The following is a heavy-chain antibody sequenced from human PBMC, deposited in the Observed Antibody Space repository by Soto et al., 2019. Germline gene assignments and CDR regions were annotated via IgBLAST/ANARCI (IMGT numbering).Heavy chain of an antibody. CDR2: ISSSSSTI. D-gene: IGHD5-18*01. V-gene: IGHV3-48*04. CDR3: ARDRRSGYSYGPFDY. J-gene: IGHJ4*02. CDR1: GCSFSSYS. Sequence: GGPVRLSCAAAGCSFSSYSMNLVRRTPGKGLEWVSYISSSSSTIYYAYSVKGRFTISRDNAKNSLYLQMNSLRAEDTAVYYCARDRRSGYSYGPFDYWGQGTLVTVSS.